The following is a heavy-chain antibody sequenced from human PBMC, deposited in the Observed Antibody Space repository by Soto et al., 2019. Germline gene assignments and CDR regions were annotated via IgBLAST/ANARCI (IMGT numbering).Heavy chain of an antibody. CDR3: TRSAGHFRVPPNSGVYYTYYMDV. J-gene: IGHJ6*03. CDR1: GFAFNDST. V-gene: IGHV3-73*01. D-gene: IGHD3-3*01. CDR2: MRGRRNNYAA. Sequence: EVQLVESGGDLVQPGGYLNLSCVASGFAFNDSTIHWVRQASGKGLEWLGRMRGRRNNYAAAYGASVKGRITMSRDDSQDTADLQINSLRTEDTAVYYCTRSAGHFRVPPNSGVYYTYYMDVWGKGTTVTVSS.